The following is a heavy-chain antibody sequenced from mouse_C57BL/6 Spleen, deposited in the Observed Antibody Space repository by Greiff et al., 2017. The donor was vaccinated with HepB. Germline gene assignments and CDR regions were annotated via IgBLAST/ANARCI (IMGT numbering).Heavy chain of an antibody. CDR2: IDPETGGT. Sequence: QVQLQQSGAELVRPGASVTLSCKASGYTFTDYEMHWVKQTPVHGLEWIGAIDPETGGTAYNQKFKGKAILTADKSSSTAYMELRSLTSEDSAVYYCTRRGVLYDYDGFAYWGQGTLVTVSA. J-gene: IGHJ3*01. CDR3: TRRGVLYDYDGFAY. V-gene: IGHV1-15*01. CDR1: GYTFTDYE. D-gene: IGHD2-4*01.